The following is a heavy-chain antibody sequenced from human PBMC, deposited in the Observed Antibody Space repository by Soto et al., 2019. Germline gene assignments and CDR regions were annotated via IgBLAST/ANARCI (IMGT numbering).Heavy chain of an antibody. V-gene: IGHV1-2*02. CDR3: ARIKWGLNYYNGMDV. D-gene: IGHD1-26*01. CDR1: GYSFSDYF. CDR2: INPKTAAT. Sequence: ASVKVSCKPSGYSFSDYFIQWVRQAPGQGLEWVAWINPKTAATNYAKKFQGRVSVTWDTSSTTAYMELTSLRPDDTAVYYCARIKWGLNYYNGMDVWGQVTTATVSS. J-gene: IGHJ6*02.